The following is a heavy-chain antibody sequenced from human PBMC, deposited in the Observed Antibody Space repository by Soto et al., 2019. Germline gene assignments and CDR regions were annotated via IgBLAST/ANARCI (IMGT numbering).Heavy chain of an antibody. V-gene: IGHV3-48*01. CDR2: ISSSSSTI. J-gene: IGHJ5*02. Sequence: EVKLVESGGGLVQPGGSLRLSCAASGFTFSSYSMNWVRQAPGKGLEWVSYISSSSSTIYYADSVKGRFTISRDNAKNSLDLQMNSLRAEDTAVYYCAREDYSSGWYSSWFDPWGQGTLVTVSS. D-gene: IGHD6-19*01. CDR1: GFTFSSYS. CDR3: AREDYSSGWYSSWFDP.